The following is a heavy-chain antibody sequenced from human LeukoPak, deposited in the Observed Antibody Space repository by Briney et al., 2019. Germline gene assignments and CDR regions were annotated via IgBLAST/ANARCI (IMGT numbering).Heavy chain of an antibody. D-gene: IGHD3-10*01. Sequence: GGSLRLSCAASRFTLSTYWMSWVRQAPGKGLVWVSRIDTDGSTTRYADSVKGRFTISRDNAENTLYLQMDSLRAEDTALYYCARTRGNAFDIWGQGTMVTVSS. J-gene: IGHJ3*02. V-gene: IGHV3-74*01. CDR1: RFTLSTYW. CDR3: ARTRGNAFDI. CDR2: IDTDGSTT.